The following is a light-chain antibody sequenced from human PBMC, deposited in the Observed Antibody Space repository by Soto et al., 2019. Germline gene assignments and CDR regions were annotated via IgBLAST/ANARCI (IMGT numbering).Light chain of an antibody. V-gene: IGLV2-8*02. CDR1: SSDVGGYNY. CDR3: SSYAGSSNV. J-gene: IGLJ1*01. Sequence: QSALTQPPSASRSPGQSVAISYTGTSSDVGGYNYVSWYQQHPGKAPKLMIYEVNKRPSGVPDRFSGSKSGNTASLTVSGLQAEDEADYYCSSYAGSSNVFGTGTKLTVL. CDR2: EVN.